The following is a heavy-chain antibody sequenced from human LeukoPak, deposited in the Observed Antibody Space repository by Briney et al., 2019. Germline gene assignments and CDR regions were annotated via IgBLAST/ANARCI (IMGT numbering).Heavy chain of an antibody. Sequence: GGSLGLSCAASGFIFSNYAMSWVRQAPGKGLEWVSAITSGGGSTYYADSVKGRFTVSRDKSKNTLYLQMNSLRAEDTAVYYCAKRRDYSGGFFSDFDYWGQGTLVTVSS. CDR1: GFIFSNYA. D-gene: IGHD2-15*01. J-gene: IGHJ4*02. CDR2: ITSGGGST. CDR3: AKRRDYSGGFFSDFDY. V-gene: IGHV3-23*01.